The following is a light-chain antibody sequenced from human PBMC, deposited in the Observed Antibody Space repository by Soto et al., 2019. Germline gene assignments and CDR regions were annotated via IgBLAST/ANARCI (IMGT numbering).Light chain of an antibody. Sequence: QSALTQPPSVSGAPGQRVTISCTGSSSNFGAGYDVHWYQQLPGTAPKLLIYGNSNRPSGVPDRFSGSKSGTSASLAITGLQAEDEADYYCQYYDSSLSGYVFGTGTKVTVL. CDR1: SSNFGAGYD. CDR3: QYYDSSLSGYV. CDR2: GNS. V-gene: IGLV1-40*01. J-gene: IGLJ1*01.